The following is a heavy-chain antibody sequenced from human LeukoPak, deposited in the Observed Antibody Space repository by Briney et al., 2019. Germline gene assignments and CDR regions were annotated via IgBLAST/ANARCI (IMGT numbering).Heavy chain of an antibody. V-gene: IGHV3-30-3*01. CDR2: ISYDGSNK. Sequence: PGGSLRLSCAASGFTFSSYAMHWVRQAPGKGLEWVAVISYDGSNKYYADSVKGRFTISRDNSKNTLYLQMNSLRAEDTAVYYCARDFYSIAVAGYFDLWGRGTLVTVSS. J-gene: IGHJ2*01. CDR1: GFTFSSYA. D-gene: IGHD6-19*01. CDR3: ARDFYSIAVAGYFDL.